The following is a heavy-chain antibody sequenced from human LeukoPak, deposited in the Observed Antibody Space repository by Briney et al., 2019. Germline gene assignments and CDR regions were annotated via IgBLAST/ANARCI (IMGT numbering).Heavy chain of an antibody. CDR3: ASLCDYGGSSNFDF. CDR1: GYSFTSYW. D-gene: IGHD4-23*01. V-gene: IGHV5-51*01. CDR2: IYPGDSDT. J-gene: IGHJ5*01. Sequence: GESLKISCKGSGYSFTSYWIGWVRQMPGKGLEWMGIIYPGDSDTRYSPSFQGQVNISADKSINPAHLQWSRLKASDTAMYYCASLCDYGGSSNFDFRGQGTLVTVSS.